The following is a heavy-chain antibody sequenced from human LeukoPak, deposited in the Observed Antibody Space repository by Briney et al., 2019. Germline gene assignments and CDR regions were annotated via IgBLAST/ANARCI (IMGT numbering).Heavy chain of an antibody. J-gene: IGHJ4*02. Sequence: ASVKVSCKASGGTFINYAISWVRQAPGQGLEWMGGIIPIFGTANYAQKFRGRVTITADKSTRTAYMELSSLRSEDTAVYYCASVLRIVGATSPDYWGQGTLVTVSS. CDR3: ASVLRIVGATSPDY. CDR1: GGTFINYA. D-gene: IGHD1-26*01. CDR2: IIPIFGTA. V-gene: IGHV1-69*06.